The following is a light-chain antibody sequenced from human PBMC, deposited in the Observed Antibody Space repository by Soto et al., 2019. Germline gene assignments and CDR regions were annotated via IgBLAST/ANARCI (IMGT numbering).Light chain of an antibody. Sequence: IQMTQSPSSLSASIGDRVTITCRASQSISSYLALYQQKPGKVPKLLIYHASTLESGVPSRFSGSGSGTEFTLTISSLQPDDFATYYCQQYNSYSFGQGTKVDIK. CDR3: QQYNSYS. V-gene: IGKV1-13*02. CDR1: QSISSY. CDR2: HAS. J-gene: IGKJ1*01.